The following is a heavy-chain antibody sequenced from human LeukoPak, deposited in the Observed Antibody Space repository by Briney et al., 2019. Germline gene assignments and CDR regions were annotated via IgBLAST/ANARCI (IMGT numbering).Heavy chain of an antibody. V-gene: IGHV4-39*01. CDR3: ARLGGYNLSRNAFDI. Sequence: PSETLSLTCTVSGGSFSSTAYYWGWIRQTPGKGLEWIGNAYVNGHTYYNPSLKSRVTIVVDTSKNEFSLKLSSVTAADTAVYYCARLGGYNLSRNAFDIWGRGTLVTVSS. D-gene: IGHD5-24*01. J-gene: IGHJ3*02. CDR1: GGSFSSTAYY. CDR2: AYVNGHT.